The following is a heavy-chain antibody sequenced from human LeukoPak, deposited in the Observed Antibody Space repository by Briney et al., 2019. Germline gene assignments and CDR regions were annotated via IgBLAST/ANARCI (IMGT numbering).Heavy chain of an antibody. CDR3: VKGGHKLDIQTTHYYYGLDV. CDR1: GFTLSDHW. V-gene: IGHV3-74*03. D-gene: IGHD5-12*01. J-gene: IGHJ6*02. CDR2: VESDASRT. Sequence: GGSLRLSCVASGFTLSDHWMYWVRQGPSRGLGHVSRVESDASRTTYADSVKGRFTISRDDAKNTMYLQMNSLRVEDTAVYYCVKGGHKLDIQTTHYYYGLDVWGQGTTVAVS.